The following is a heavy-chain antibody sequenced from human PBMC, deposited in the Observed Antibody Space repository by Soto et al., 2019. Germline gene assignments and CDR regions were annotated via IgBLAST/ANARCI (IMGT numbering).Heavy chain of an antibody. J-gene: IGHJ4*02. CDR3: ARVSSIAARRSFDS. CDR2: LNPHRGST. V-gene: IGHV1-8*01. Sequence: QVQLVQSGAEVKKPGASVKVSCKASGYTFSSHDINWVRQATGQGLEWMGWLNPHRGSTAYTHKFQGRVTMTWDASINTAYLELSSLRSEDTAMCYCARVSSIAARRSFDSWGQGTLVSVSS. CDR1: GYTFSSHD. D-gene: IGHD6-6*01.